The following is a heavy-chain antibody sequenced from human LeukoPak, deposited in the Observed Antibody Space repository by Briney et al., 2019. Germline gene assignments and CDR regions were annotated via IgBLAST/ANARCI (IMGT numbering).Heavy chain of an antibody. CDR1: GGSISSSSYY. CDR3: ARLPPVSYYYDSSGYYYRYFGY. Sequence: SETLSLTCTVSGGSISSSSYYWGWIRQPPGKGLEWIGEINHSGSTNYNPSLKSRVTISVDTSKNQFSLKLSSVTAADTAVYYCARLPPVSYYYDSSGYYYRYFGYWGQGTLVTVSS. CDR2: INHSGST. J-gene: IGHJ4*02. D-gene: IGHD3-22*01. V-gene: IGHV4-39*07.